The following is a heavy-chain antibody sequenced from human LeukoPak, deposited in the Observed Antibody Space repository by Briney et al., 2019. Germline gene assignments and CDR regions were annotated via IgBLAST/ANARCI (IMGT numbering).Heavy chain of an antibody. D-gene: IGHD3-22*01. V-gene: IGHV4-34*01. CDR1: GGSFSGYY. Sequence: SETLSLTCAVYGGSFSGYYWSWIRQPPGKGLEWIGEINHSGSTNYNPSLKSRVTISVDTSKNPFSLKLSSVTAADTAVYYCASTYYYDSSGYPYFDYWGQGTLVTVSS. CDR3: ASTYYYDSSGYPYFDY. J-gene: IGHJ4*02. CDR2: INHSGST.